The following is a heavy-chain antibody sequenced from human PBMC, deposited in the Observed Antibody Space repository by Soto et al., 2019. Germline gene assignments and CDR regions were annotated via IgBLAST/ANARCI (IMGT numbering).Heavy chain of an antibody. V-gene: IGHV3-9*01. CDR2: ISWNSGSI. Sequence: EVQLVESGGDLVLPGRSLRLSCTASGFTFDAFAMHSVRQAPGKGLEWVSGISWNSGSIGYADPVKGRFTISRDNAKKSLYLEMNSLKTEDTALYYCAKTAPPYDSQGYYPFDIWGQGTLVSVSS. CDR1: GFTFDAFA. J-gene: IGHJ3*02. D-gene: IGHD3-22*01. CDR3: AKTAPPYDSQGYYPFDI.